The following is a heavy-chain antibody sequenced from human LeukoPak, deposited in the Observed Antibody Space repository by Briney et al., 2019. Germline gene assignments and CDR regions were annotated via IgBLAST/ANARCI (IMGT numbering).Heavy chain of an antibody. CDR2: ISGSGGST. CDR3: AKVRAYGSGSYSPGFDP. Sequence: PGGSLRLSCAASGFTFSSYAMSWVRQAPGKGLEWVSAISGSGGSTYYADSAKGRFTISRDNSKNTLYLQMNSLRAEDTAVYYCAKVRAYGSGSYSPGFDPWGQGTLVTVSS. CDR1: GFTFSSYA. J-gene: IGHJ5*02. V-gene: IGHV3-23*01. D-gene: IGHD3-10*01.